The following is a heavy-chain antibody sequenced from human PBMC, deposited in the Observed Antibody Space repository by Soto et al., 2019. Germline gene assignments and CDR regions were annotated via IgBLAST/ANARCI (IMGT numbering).Heavy chain of an antibody. CDR1: GFTFSSYW. J-gene: IGHJ6*02. CDR2: IKQDGSEK. V-gene: IGHV3-7*01. D-gene: IGHD3-3*01. Sequence: EVQLVESGGGLVQPGGSLRLSCAASGFTFSSYWMSWVRQAPGKGLEWVANIKQDGSEKYYVDSVKGRFTISRDNAKNSQPLQKKSLRAEDTAVYYCARDRYSYYDFWSGSLPYYYFGMDVWGQGTTVTVSS. CDR3: ARDRYSYYDFWSGSLPYYYFGMDV.